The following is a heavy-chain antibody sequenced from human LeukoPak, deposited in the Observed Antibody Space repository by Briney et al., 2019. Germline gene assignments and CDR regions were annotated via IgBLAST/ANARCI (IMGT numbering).Heavy chain of an antibody. CDR1: GGSIGNYY. CDR3: AAIPYRADWFDP. D-gene: IGHD2-2*02. V-gene: IGHV4-4*09. Sequence: SETLSLTCTVSGGSIGNYYWNWIRQPPGKGLEWVGNIFISGSTNYNPALKSRVTMSLDTSKNLFSLSLRSVTAADTAVYYCAAIPYRADWFDPWGQGSLVTVSS. J-gene: IGHJ5*02. CDR2: IFISGST.